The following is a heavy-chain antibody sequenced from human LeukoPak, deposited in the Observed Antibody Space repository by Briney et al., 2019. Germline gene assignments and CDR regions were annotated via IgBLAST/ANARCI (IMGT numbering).Heavy chain of an antibody. D-gene: IGHD3-10*01. CDR2: IIPIYGTT. Sequence: GSSVKVSCKASGGSFNHFAVNWVRQAPGQGLEWMGGIIPIYGTTNYAQKFQGRVTITADGFTSSAYMELSSLRSEDTAVYYCVRGLYSQGSGNSLSVSDSGTDVWGQGTTVTVSS. V-gene: IGHV1-69*01. J-gene: IGHJ6*02. CDR3: VRGLYSQGSGNSLSVSDSGTDV. CDR1: GGSFNHFA.